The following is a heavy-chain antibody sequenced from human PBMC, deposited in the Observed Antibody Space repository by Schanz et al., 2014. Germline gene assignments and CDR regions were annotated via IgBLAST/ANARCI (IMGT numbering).Heavy chain of an antibody. CDR3: ARPRFDYGEVDY. J-gene: IGHJ4*02. CDR2: IWNNGVTK. D-gene: IGHD4-17*01. CDR1: GFSLNTYG. Sequence: QAQLMESGGGVVQPGTSLILSCSVSGFSLNTYGIHWFRQPAGKGLEWVAVIWNNGVTKYYADSVRGRFTISRDRFQNTLYLRMSSLRAEDTAVYYCARPRFDYGEVDYWGQGTLXTVPS. V-gene: IGHV3-33*01.